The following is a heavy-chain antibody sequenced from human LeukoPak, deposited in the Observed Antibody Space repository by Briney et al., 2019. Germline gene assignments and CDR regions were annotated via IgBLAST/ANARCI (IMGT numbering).Heavy chain of an antibody. V-gene: IGHV4-4*07. CDR2: VYTSGST. Sequence: PSETLSLTCTVSGGSISSYHWSWIRQPAGKGLEWIGRVYTSGSTNYNPSLKSRVTISVDTSKNQFSLKLSSVTAADAAVYYCARTTMVRGTYYMDVWGKGTTVTISS. CDR1: GGSISSYH. D-gene: IGHD3-10*01. CDR3: ARTTMVRGTYYMDV. J-gene: IGHJ6*03.